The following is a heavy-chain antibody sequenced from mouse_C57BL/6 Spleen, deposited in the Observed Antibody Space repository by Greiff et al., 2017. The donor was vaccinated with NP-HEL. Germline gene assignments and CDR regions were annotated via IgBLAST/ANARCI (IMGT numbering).Heavy chain of an antibody. CDR2: ISSGGDYI. V-gene: IGHV5-9-1*02. CDR1: GFTFSSYA. J-gene: IGHJ3*01. CDR3: TRDEGYGFAY. D-gene: IGHD2-10*02. Sequence: EVQLQQSGEGLVKPGGSLKLSCAASGFTFSSYAMSWVRQTPEKRLEWVAYISSGGDYIYYADTVKGRFTISRDNARNTLYLQMSSLKSEDTAMYYCTRDEGYGFAYWGQGTLVTVSA.